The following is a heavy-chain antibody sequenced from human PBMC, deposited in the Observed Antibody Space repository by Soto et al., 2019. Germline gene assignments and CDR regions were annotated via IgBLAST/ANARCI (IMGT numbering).Heavy chain of an antibody. CDR1: CVSFSGYY. V-gene: IGHV4-34*01. D-gene: IGHD2-8*01. CDR2: INHSGST. CDR3: ARGVMKYCTNGVCGAYYYYYMDV. J-gene: IGHJ6*03. Sequence: SETLSVTCAVYCVSFSGYYWSWSRQPPGKGLEWIGEINHSGSTNYNPSLKSRVTTSVDTSKNQFSLKLSSVTAADTAVYYCARGVMKYCTNGVCGAYYYYYMDVWGKGTTVT.